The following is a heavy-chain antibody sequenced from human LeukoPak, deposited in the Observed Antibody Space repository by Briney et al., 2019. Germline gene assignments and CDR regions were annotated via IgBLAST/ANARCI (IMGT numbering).Heavy chain of an antibody. Sequence: GASVTVSSTASGYAFSIDGISWGRHGPRPGLGRMGWISAYNGKTNYEPKLQGRVNMTPDTSTRTAYLELRSLRSDDPAVYYCAREDCSGGSCYSLSLTPVFHVFDIWGQGTMVTVSS. CDR3: AREDCSGGSCYSLSLTPVFHVFDI. J-gene: IGHJ3*02. D-gene: IGHD2-15*01. CDR2: ISAYNGKT. V-gene: IGHV1-18*01. CDR1: GYAFSIDG.